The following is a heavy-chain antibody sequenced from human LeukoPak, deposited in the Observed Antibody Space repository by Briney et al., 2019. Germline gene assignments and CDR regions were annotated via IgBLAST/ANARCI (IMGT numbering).Heavy chain of an antibody. CDR2: IYYSGST. D-gene: IGHD4-11*01. V-gene: IGHV4-31*03. CDR3: ARDLSVISAKGSAFDI. CDR1: GGSISSGGYY. Sequence: SETLSLTCTVSGGSISSGGYYWSWIRQHPGKGLEWIGYIYYSGSTYYNPSLKSRVTISVDTSKNQFSLKLGSVTAADTAVYYCARDLSVISAKGSAFDIWGQGTMVTVSS. J-gene: IGHJ3*02.